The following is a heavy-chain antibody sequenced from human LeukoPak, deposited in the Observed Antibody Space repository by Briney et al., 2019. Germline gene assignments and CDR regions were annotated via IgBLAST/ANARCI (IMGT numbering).Heavy chain of an antibody. CDR2: IYSGGST. Sequence: GGSLRLSCAASGFTVSSNYMSWGRQAPGEGLEWVSFIYSGGSTYYADSVKCRVTIPRANSKNRLYLQMNSLRAEDTAVYYCARGGGRYYDFWTPGGFDYWGQGTLVTVSS. J-gene: IGHJ4*02. CDR3: ARGGGRYYDFWTPGGFDY. D-gene: IGHD3-3*01. CDR1: GFTVSSNY. V-gene: IGHV3-53*01.